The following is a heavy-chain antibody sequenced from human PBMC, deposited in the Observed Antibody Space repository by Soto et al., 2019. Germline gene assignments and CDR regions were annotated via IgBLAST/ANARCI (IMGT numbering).Heavy chain of an antibody. CDR2: IKSNGGNT. Sequence: EVQLVESGGDLVQPGGSLRLSCAASGFTFNSYTMHWVRQAPGKGLEYVSSIKSNGGNTYYADSVKGRFTISRDDSRNTVSLQMGSLRVDDMAIYYCARDTTGWVQYWGRGTLVTVSS. CDR1: GFTFNSYT. CDR3: ARDTTGWVQY. V-gene: IGHV3-64*07. D-gene: IGHD6-19*01. J-gene: IGHJ4*02.